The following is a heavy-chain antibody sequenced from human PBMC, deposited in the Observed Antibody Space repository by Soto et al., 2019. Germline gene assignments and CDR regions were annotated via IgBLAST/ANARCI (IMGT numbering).Heavy chain of an antibody. J-gene: IGHJ6*02. V-gene: IGHV4-31*03. CDR3: ARDQHDSSGYYHHYYGMDV. CDR1: GGSISSGGYY. CDR2: IYYSGST. D-gene: IGHD3-22*01. Sequence: PSETLSLTCTVSGGSISSGGYYWSWIRQHPGKGLEWIGYIYYSGSTYYNPSLKSRVTISVDTSKSQFSLKLSSVTAADTAVYYCARDQHDSSGYYHHYYGMDVWGQGTTVTVSS.